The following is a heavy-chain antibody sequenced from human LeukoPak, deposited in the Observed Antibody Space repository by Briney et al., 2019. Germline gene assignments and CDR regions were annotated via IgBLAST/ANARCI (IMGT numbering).Heavy chain of an antibody. V-gene: IGHV1-2*02. J-gene: IGHJ6*03. CDR1: GYTFTGYY. CDR2: INPNSGGT. CDR3: AKGGYYYDSSGYYDYYYYYMDV. Sequence: GASVTDSRKASGYTFTGYYMHWVRQAPGQGLEWMGWINPNSGGTNYAQKFQGRVTMTRDTSISTAYMELSRLRSNDTAVYYCAKGGYYYDSSGYYDYYYYYMDVWGKGATCTMSS. D-gene: IGHD3-22*01.